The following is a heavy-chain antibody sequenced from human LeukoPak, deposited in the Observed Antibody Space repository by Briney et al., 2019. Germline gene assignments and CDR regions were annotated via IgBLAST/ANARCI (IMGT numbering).Heavy chain of an antibody. Sequence: SETLSLTCAVYGGSFSGYYWSWIRQPPGKGLEWIGEINHSGSTNYNPSLKSRVTISVDTSKNQFPLKLSSVTAADTAVYYCARGVRRGLRDYWGQGTLVTVSS. D-gene: IGHD1-14*01. V-gene: IGHV4-34*01. CDR1: GGSFSGYY. CDR2: INHSGST. J-gene: IGHJ4*02. CDR3: ARGVRRGLRDY.